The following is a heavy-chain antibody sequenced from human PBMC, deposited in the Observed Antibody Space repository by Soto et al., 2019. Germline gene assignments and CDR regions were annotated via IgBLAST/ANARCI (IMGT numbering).Heavy chain of an antibody. CDR3: ASSKGYYDFWSGHQYYYGMDV. V-gene: IGHV4-34*01. D-gene: IGHD3-3*01. CDR2: INHSGST. CDR1: GGSFSGYY. Sequence: SETLSLTCAVYGGSFSGYYWSWIRQPPGKGLEWIGEINHSGSTNYNPSLKSRVTISVDTSKNQFSLKLSSVTAADTAVYYCASSKGYYDFWSGHQYYYGMDVWGQGTTVTAP. J-gene: IGHJ6*02.